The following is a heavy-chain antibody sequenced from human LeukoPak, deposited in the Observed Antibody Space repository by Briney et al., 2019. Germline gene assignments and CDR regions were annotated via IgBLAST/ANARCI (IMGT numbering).Heavy chain of an antibody. CDR3: AKGQTDIVLMVYAGMLLFDY. D-gene: IGHD2-8*01. CDR2: ISGSGGST. CDR1: GFTFSSYA. J-gene: IGHJ4*02. Sequence: QTGGSLRLSCAASGFTFSSYAMSWVRQAPGKGLEWVSAISGSGGSTYYADSVKGRFTISRDNSKNTLYLQMNSLRAEDTAVYYCAKGQTDIVLMVYAGMLLFDYWGQGTLVTVSS. V-gene: IGHV3-23*01.